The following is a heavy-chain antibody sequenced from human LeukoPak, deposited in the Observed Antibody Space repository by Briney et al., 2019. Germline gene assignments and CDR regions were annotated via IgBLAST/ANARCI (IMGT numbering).Heavy chain of an antibody. V-gene: IGHV1-46*01. CDR2: IYPRDGST. J-gene: IGHJ4*02. CDR3: ARDQEAFDY. CDR1: GYSFTSNY. Sequence: ASVKVSCKASGYSFTSNYIHWVRQAPGQGLEWMGMIYPRDGSTSYAQKFQGRVTVTRDTSTSTVHMELSGLRSEDTAVYYCARDQEAFDYWGQGTLVTVPS.